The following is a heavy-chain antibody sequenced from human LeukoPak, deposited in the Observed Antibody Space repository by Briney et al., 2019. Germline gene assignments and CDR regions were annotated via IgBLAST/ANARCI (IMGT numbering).Heavy chain of an antibody. CDR3: PCDRGFGQADV. J-gene: IGHJ6*04. Sequence: GGSLTLSCAASGFTSSGYWMSWLRQAPGKGLEWVANIKQDGGEKYYVDSVKGRFTISRDNAKNSLYLQMNSLRAEDTAVYYCPCDRGFGQADVWGKGTTVTVSS. D-gene: IGHD3-10*01. V-gene: IGHV3-7*01. CDR1: GFTSSGYW. CDR2: IKQDGGEK.